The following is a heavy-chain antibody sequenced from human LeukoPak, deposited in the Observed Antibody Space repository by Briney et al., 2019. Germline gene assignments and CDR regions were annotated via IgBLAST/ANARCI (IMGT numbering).Heavy chain of an antibody. CDR1: GFTFSSYS. Sequence: GGSLRLSCAASGFTFSSYSMNWVRQAPGKGLEWVSSISSSSSYIYYADSVKGRFTISRDNAKNSLYLQMNSLRAEDTAVYYCARDGSGEWLRAFDIWGQGTMVTVSS. V-gene: IGHV3-21*01. J-gene: IGHJ3*02. CDR3: ARDGSGEWLRAFDI. CDR2: ISSSSSYI. D-gene: IGHD5-12*01.